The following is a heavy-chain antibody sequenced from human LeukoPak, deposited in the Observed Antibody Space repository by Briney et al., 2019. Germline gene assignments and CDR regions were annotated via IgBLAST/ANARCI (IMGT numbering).Heavy chain of an antibody. CDR3: ARDPGFGELLAFDY. J-gene: IGHJ4*02. CDR2: IYYSGST. CDR1: GGSISSGGYY. Sequence: PSETLSLTCTVSGGSISSGGYYWSWIRQHPGKGLEWIGYIYYSGSTYYNPSLKSRVTISVDTSKNQFSLKLSSVTAADTAVYYCARDPGFGELLAFDYWGQGTLVTVSS. V-gene: IGHV4-31*03. D-gene: IGHD3-10*01.